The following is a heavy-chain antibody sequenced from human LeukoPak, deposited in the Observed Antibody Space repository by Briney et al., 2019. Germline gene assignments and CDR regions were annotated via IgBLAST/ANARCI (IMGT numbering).Heavy chain of an antibody. CDR3: AKSIQTGTTCDY. V-gene: IGHV3-30*02. CDR1: GLTFSSYG. D-gene: IGHD1-7*01. J-gene: IGHJ4*02. CDR2: IRYDGSNK. Sequence: GGSLRLSCAASGLTFSSYGMHWVRQAPGKGLEWVSFIRYDGSNKYYADSVKGRFTISRDNSKNTLYLQMNSLRAEDTAVYYCAKSIQTGTTCDYWGQGTLVTVSS.